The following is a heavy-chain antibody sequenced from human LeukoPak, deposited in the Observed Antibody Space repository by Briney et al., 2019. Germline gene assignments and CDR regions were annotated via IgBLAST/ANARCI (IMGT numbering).Heavy chain of an antibody. D-gene: IGHD6-13*01. Sequence: SETLSLTCTVSGGSISSGSYYWSWIRQPAGKGLEWIGRIYTSGSTNYNPSLKSRVTISVDTSKNQFSLKLSSVIAADTAVYYCARVLPSVAAAGRGKYYYYYYMDVWGKGTTVTISS. CDR3: ARVLPSVAAAGRGKYYYYYYMDV. CDR2: IYTSGST. J-gene: IGHJ6*03. V-gene: IGHV4-61*02. CDR1: GGSISSGSYY.